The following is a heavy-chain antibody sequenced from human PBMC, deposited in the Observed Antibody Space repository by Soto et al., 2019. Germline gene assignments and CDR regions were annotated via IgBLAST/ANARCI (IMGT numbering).Heavy chain of an antibody. CDR3: ARKRVYRSGPENYYYGMDV. D-gene: IGHD3-10*01. CDR1: DGSITKYY. V-gene: IGHV4-59*13. J-gene: IGHJ6*02. CDR2: VHYTGRT. Sequence: SETLSLTCTVSDGSITKYYWTWVRLSPGKGLEWIGNVHYTGRTTVSPSLKSRVAMSIDTSKDQFSLKLSSVTAADTAVYYCARKRVYRSGPENYYYGMDVWGQGTTVTVSS.